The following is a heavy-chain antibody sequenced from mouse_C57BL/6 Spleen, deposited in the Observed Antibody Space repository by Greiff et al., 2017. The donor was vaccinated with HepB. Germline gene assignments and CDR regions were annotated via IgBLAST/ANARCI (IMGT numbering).Heavy chain of an antibody. CDR1: GFTFSDYG. Sequence: DVQLVESGGGLVKPGGSLKLSCAASGFTFSDYGMHWVRQAPEKGLEWVAYISSGSSTIYYADTVKGRFTISRDNAKNTLFLQMTSLRSEDTAMYYCARGGLLLYYYAMDYWGQGTSVTVSS. J-gene: IGHJ4*01. CDR3: ARGGLLLYYYAMDY. D-gene: IGHD2-3*01. CDR2: ISSGSSTI. V-gene: IGHV5-17*01.